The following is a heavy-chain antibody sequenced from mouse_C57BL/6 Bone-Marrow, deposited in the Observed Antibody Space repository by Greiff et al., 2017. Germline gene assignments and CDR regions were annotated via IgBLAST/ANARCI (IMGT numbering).Heavy chain of an antibody. CDR3: AHGNYFYWYFAV. D-gene: IGHD2-1*01. CDR2: IDPNRGGT. V-gene: IGHV1-72*01. J-gene: IGHJ1*03. CDR1: GYTFTSYW. Sequence: QVQLKQPGAELVKPGASVKLSCKASGYTFTSYWMHWVKQRPGRGLEWIGRIDPNRGGTKYNEKFKSKATLTVDKPSSTAYMQLSILTSEDSAVYYCAHGNYFYWYFAVCGTGTTVTVSS.